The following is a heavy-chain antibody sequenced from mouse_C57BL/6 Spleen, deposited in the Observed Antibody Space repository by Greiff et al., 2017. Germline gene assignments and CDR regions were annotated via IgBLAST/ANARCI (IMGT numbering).Heavy chain of an antibody. CDR1: GYTFTSYW. CDR3: ARGNGYLRAYWYFDV. D-gene: IGHD2-2*01. CDR2: IDPSDSET. J-gene: IGHJ1*03. V-gene: IGHV1-52*01. Sequence: QVQLQQPGAELVRPGSSVKLSCKASGYTFTSYWMHWVKQRPIQGLEWIGNIDPSDSETHYNQKFKDKATLTVDKSSSTAYMQRSSLTSEDSAVYYCARGNGYLRAYWYFDVWGTGTTVTVSS.